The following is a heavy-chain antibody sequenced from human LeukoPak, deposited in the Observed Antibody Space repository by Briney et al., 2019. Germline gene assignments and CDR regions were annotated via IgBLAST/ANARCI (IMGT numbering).Heavy chain of an antibody. V-gene: IGHV4-59*01. CDR1: GGSISSYY. J-gene: IGHJ6*02. CDR2: IYYSGST. CDR3: ARGGYYGSGSYYRDYYDYYGMDV. Sequence: SETLSLTCTVSGGSISSYYWSWIRQPPGKGLEWIGYIYYSGSTNCNPSLKSRVTISVDTSKNQFSLKLSSVTAADTAVYYCARGGYYGSGSYYRDYYDYYGMDVWGQGTTVTVSS. D-gene: IGHD3-10*01.